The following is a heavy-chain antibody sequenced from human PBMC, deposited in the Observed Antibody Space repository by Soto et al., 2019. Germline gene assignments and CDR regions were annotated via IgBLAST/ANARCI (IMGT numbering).Heavy chain of an antibody. J-gene: IGHJ4*02. CDR3: ARLIEYSSSSVSGPFDY. Sequence: ASVKVSCKASGYTFTSYDINWVRQATGQGLEWMGWMNPNSGNTGYAQKFQGRVTMTRNTSISTAYMELSSLRSEDTAVYYCARLIEYSSSSVSGPFDYWGQGTLVTVSS. V-gene: IGHV1-8*01. D-gene: IGHD6-6*01. CDR1: GYTFTSYD. CDR2: MNPNSGNT.